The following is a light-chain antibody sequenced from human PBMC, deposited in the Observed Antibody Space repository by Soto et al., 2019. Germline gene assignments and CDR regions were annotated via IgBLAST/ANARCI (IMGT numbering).Light chain of an antibody. CDR3: MQALQTPPT. V-gene: IGKV2-28*01. J-gene: IGKJ5*01. CDR1: QSISSW. Sequence: MTPSPSTLSASVGDRVAITCRASQSISSWLAWYLQKPGQSPQLLIYLGSNRASGVPDRFSGSGSGTDFTLKISRVEAEDVGVYYCMQALQTPPTFGQGTRLEIK. CDR2: LGS.